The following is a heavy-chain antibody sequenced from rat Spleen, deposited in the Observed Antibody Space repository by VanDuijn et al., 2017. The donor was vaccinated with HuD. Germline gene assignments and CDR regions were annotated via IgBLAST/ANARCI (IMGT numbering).Heavy chain of an antibody. V-gene: IGHV5-29*01. D-gene: IGHD1-9*01. CDR1: GFTFSNYY. Sequence: EVKLVESGGGLVQPGRSLKLSCAASGFTFSNYYMAWVRQAPTKGLEWVATIIYDGSSIYYRDSVKGRFTISRDNAKSTLYLQMDSLRSEDTATYYCSRTMGITYDYFHYWGQGVMVTVSS. CDR3: SRTMGITYDYFHY. J-gene: IGHJ2*01. CDR2: IIYDGSSI.